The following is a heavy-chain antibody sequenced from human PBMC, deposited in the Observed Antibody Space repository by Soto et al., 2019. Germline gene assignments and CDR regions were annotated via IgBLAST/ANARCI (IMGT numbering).Heavy chain of an antibody. CDR1: GFTFSSYG. V-gene: IGHV3-30*18. Sequence: QVQLVESGGGVVQPGRSLRLSCAASGFTFSSYGMHWVRQAPGKGLEWVAVISYDGSNKYYADSVKGRFTISRDNSKNTLYLQMNSLRAEDTAVYYCAKVMYDFWSCYSFDYWGQGTLVTVSS. CDR3: AKVMYDFWSCYSFDY. D-gene: IGHD3-3*01. J-gene: IGHJ4*02. CDR2: ISYDGSNK.